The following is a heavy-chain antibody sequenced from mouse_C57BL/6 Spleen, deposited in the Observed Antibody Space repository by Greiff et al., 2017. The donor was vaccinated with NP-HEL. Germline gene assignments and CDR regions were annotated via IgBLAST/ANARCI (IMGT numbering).Heavy chain of an antibody. CDR3: ARGDYYGSRNAMDY. Sequence: QVQLQQPGAELVTPGASVKLSCKASGYTFTSYWMQWVKQRPGQGLEWIGEIDPSDSFTNSNQKFKGKATLTVDTSSSPAYMQLSSLTSEDSAVYYCARGDYYGSRNAMDYWGQGASVTVSS. CDR2: IDPSDSFT. CDR1: GYTFTSYW. V-gene: IGHV1-50*01. D-gene: IGHD1-1*01. J-gene: IGHJ4*01.